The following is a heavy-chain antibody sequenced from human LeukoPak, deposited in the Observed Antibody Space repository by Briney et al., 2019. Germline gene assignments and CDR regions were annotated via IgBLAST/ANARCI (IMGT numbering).Heavy chain of an antibody. V-gene: IGHV1-69*01. Sequence: SVKVSCKASGGTFSSYAINWVRQAPGQGLEWMGGIIPIFGTANYAQKFQGRVTITADESTSTAYMELSSLRSEDTAVYYCARWLGYCSSTSCYGGGWFDPWGQGTLVTVSS. D-gene: IGHD2-2*01. CDR1: GGTFSSYA. J-gene: IGHJ5*02. CDR3: ARWLGYCSSTSCYGGGWFDP. CDR2: IIPIFGTA.